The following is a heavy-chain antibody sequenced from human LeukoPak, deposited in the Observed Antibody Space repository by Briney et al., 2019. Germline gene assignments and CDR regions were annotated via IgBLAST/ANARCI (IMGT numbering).Heavy chain of an antibody. CDR3: ARDHFPNYYDSSGPPGGY. Sequence: GGSLRLSCAASGFTFSSYAMHWVRQAPGKGLEWVAVISYDGSNKYYADSVKGRFTISRDNSKNTLYLQMNSLRAEDTAVYYCARDHFPNYYDSSGPPGGYWGQGTLVTVSS. CDR2: ISYDGSNK. D-gene: IGHD3-22*01. J-gene: IGHJ4*02. V-gene: IGHV3-30-3*01. CDR1: GFTFSSYA.